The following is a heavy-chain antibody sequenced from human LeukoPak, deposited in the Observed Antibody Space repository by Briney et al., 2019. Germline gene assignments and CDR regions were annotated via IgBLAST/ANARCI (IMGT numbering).Heavy chain of an antibody. J-gene: IGHJ4*02. CDR1: VFTSGIFA. V-gene: IGHV3-64*02. Sequence: PGRSLRLSCAASVFTSGIFALHGVREAPGKGVEYVSAITGDGNRTHYAGSVKGRFTISRDNSKNTLYLQTGTLRPEDMAVYYCERESSAYDTLDFWGQGTLVTVSS. CDR3: ERESSAYDTLDF. CDR2: ITGDGNRT. D-gene: IGHD5-12*01.